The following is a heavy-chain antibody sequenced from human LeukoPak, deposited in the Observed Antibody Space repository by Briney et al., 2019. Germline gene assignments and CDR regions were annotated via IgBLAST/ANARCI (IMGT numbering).Heavy chain of an antibody. CDR1: GFTFSDYW. J-gene: IGHJ6*03. CDR3: ARLYCGGGTCYSYYMDV. V-gene: IGHV3-7*01. Sequence: GGSLRLSCAASGFTFSDYWMIWVRQAPGKGLEWVADIKHDGSDKYLVDSVKGRFTISRDNAKNSLHLQLNSLRAEDTAVYYCARLYCGGGTCYSYYMDVWGKGTTVTVSS. D-gene: IGHD2-15*01. CDR2: IKHDGSDK.